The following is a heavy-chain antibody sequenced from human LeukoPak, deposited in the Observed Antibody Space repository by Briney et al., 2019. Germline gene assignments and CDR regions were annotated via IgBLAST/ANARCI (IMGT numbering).Heavy chain of an antibody. Sequence: GGSLRLSCTASGFTFNNYAMRWVRQAPGKGLEWVSGISGSGGNTFYADSVKGRFTISRDNSKNTLCLQMNSLRVEDTATYYCAKATGRYFEYWGHGSLVTVSS. J-gene: IGHJ4*01. CDR2: ISGSGGNT. V-gene: IGHV3-23*01. CDR1: GFTFNNYA. CDR3: AKATGRYFEY.